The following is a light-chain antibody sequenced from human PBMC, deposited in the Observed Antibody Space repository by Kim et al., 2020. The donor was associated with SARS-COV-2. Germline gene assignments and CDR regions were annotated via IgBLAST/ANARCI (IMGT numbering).Light chain of an antibody. CDR2: GKN. J-gene: IGLJ1*01. CDR3: NSRDSRGNHHYV. V-gene: IGLV3-19*01. Sequence: SSELTQDPAVSVALGQTVRITCQGDSLRSYYASWYQQKPGQAPVLVIYGKNNRPSGIPDRFSGSSSGNTASLTITGAQAEDEADYYCNSRDSRGNHHYV. CDR1: SLRSYY.